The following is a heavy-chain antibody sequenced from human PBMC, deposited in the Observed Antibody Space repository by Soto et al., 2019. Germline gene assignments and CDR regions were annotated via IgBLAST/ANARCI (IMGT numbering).Heavy chain of an antibody. CDR2: INAGNGNT. CDR1: GYTFTSYA. CDR3: ARWVVDTAMVTFLPYYYYGMDV. J-gene: IGHJ6*02. Sequence: GASVKVSCKASGYTFTSYAMHWVRQAPGQRLEWMGWINAGNGNTKYSQKFQGRVTITRDTSASTAYMELSSLRSEDTAVYYCARWVVDTAMVTFLPYYYYGMDVWGQGTTVTVSS. V-gene: IGHV1-3*01. D-gene: IGHD5-18*01.